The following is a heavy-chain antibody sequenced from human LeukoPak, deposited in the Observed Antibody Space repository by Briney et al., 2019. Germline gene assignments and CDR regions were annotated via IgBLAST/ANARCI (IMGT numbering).Heavy chain of an antibody. CDR1: GFTFSDYY. CDR2: IKENSVGGTI. J-gene: IGHJ4*02. CDR3: TAGLGLTNDDS. D-gene: IGHD2-8*01. V-gene: IGHV3-15*01. Sequence: PGGSLRLSCAASGFTFSDYYMSWIRQTPGKGLEWVGRIKENSVGGTIDYAAPVQGRFTISRDDSKNTVYLEMNSLKTEDTAVYYCTAGLGLTNDDSWGQGTLVTVSS.